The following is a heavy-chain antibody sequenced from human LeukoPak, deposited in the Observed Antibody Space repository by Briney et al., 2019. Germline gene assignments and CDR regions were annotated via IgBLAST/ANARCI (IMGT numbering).Heavy chain of an antibody. Sequence: GGSLRLSCAASGLIFSSYWMSWARQAPGKGLEWVANIKQDGSEGYYVDSVKGRFTISRDNAKNSLYLQMNSLRAEDTAVYYCAKNLYCGGGSCYPSALGMDVWGQGTTVTVSS. V-gene: IGHV3-7*03. CDR2: IKQDGSEG. CDR3: AKNLYCGGGSCYPSALGMDV. J-gene: IGHJ6*02. D-gene: IGHD2-15*01. CDR1: GLIFSSYW.